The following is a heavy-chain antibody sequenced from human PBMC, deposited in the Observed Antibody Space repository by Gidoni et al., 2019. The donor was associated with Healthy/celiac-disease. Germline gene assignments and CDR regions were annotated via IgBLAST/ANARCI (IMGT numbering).Heavy chain of an antibody. V-gene: IGHV3-9*01. CDR2: ISWNSGSI. CDR1: GFTFDDYA. J-gene: IGHJ4*02. CDR3: AKDLGPMISYVAVDY. D-gene: IGHD3-16*01. Sequence: EMQLVESGGGLVQPGRSLRLSCAASGFTFDDYAMHWVRQAPGKGLEWVSGISWNSGSIGYADSVKGRFTISRDNAKNSLYLQMNSLRAEDTALYYCAKDLGPMISYVAVDYWGQGTLVTVSS.